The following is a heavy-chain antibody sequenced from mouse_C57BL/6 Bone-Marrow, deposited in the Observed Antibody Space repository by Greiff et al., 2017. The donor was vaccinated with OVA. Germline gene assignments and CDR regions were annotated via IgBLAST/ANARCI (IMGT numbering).Heavy chain of an antibody. J-gene: IGHJ4*01. Sequence: EVQLQQSGPELVKPGASVKISCKASGYSFTDYNMNWVKQSHGKSLEWIGVINPNYGTTSYNQKFKGKATLTVDQSSSTAYMQLNSLTSEDSAVYYCARNGYYGNYEGGYYAMDYWGQGTSVTVSS. V-gene: IGHV1-39*01. CDR1: GYSFTDYN. D-gene: IGHD2-1*01. CDR2: INPNYGTT. CDR3: ARNGYYGNYEGGYYAMDY.